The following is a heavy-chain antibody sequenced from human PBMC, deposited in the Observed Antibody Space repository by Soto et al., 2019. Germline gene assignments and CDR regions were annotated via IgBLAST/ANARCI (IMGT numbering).Heavy chain of an antibody. CDR3: ARTNTAMVTGWFDP. J-gene: IGHJ5*02. V-gene: IGHV1-69*12. Sequence: QVQLVQSGAEVKKPGSSVKVSCKASGGTFSSYAISWVRQAPGQGLEWMGGVIPIFGTANYAQKFQGRVTITADESTSTAYMELSSLRSEDMAMYYCARTNTAMVTGWFDPWGQGTLVTVSS. D-gene: IGHD5-18*01. CDR2: VIPIFGTA. CDR1: GGTFSSYA.